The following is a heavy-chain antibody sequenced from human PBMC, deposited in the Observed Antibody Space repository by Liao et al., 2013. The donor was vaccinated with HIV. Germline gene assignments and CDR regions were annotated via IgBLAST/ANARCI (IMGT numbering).Heavy chain of an antibody. CDR2: IIESGGT. V-gene: IGHV4-34*12. CDR3: ARDYYYDSSGYGVGAFVY. Sequence: QVQLQQWGAGLLKPSETLSLTCAVYGGSLSGYYWSWIRQSPGKGLEWIGEIIESGGTNYRPSLKSRVTISVDTYKNQFSLKLNSVTAADTAVYYCARDYYYDSSGYGVGAFVYLGPRDIGHRLF. D-gene: IGHD3-22*01. J-gene: IGHJ3*02. CDR1: GGSLSGYY.